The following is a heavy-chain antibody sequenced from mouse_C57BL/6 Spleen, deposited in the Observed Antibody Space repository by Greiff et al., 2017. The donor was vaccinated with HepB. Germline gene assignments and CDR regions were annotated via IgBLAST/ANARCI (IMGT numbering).Heavy chain of an antibody. J-gene: IGHJ2*01. CDR3: ARGITRYYFDY. CDR1: GYAFSSSW. CDR2: ISPGDGDT. V-gene: IGHV1-82*01. Sequence: VQLQQSGPELVKPGASVKISCKASGYAFSSSWMNWVKQRPGKGLEWIGRISPGDGDTNYNGKFKGKATLTADKSSSTAYMQLSSLTSEDSAVYFCARGITRYYFDYWGQGTTLTVSS. D-gene: IGHD2-4*01.